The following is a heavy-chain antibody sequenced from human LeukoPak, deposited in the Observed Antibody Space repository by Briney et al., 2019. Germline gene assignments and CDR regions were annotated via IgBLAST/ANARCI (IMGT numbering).Heavy chain of an antibody. CDR2: ISSSSSTI. J-gene: IGHJ4*02. V-gene: IGHV3-48*01. D-gene: IGHD6-13*01. CDR3: ARDPDSSSWYVGY. Sequence: PGGSLRLSCAASGFTFSSYSMNWVRQAPGKGLEWVSYISSSSSTIYYADPVKGRFTISRDNAKNSLYLQMNSLRAEDTAVYYCARDPDSSSWYVGYWGQGTLVTVSS. CDR1: GFTFSSYS.